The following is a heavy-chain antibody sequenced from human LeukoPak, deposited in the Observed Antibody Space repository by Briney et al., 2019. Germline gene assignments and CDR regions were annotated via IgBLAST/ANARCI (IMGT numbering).Heavy chain of an antibody. V-gene: IGHV3-30*02. CDR2: IRYDGSNK. CDR1: AFTFSRYG. CDR3: AKEIWPTVTTPGWTYFDY. Sequence: GGSLRLSCAASAFTFSRYGMHWVRHAPGKGLEWVAFIRYDGSNKYYADSVKGRFTISRDNSKNTLYLQMNSLRAEDTAVYYCAKEIWPTVTTPGWTYFDYWGQGALVTVSS. D-gene: IGHD4-17*01. J-gene: IGHJ4*02.